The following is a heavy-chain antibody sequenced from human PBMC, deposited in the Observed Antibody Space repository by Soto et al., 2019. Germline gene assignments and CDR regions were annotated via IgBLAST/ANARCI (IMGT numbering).Heavy chain of an antibody. Sequence: QVQLQQWGAGLLKPSETLSLTCTVYGGSFSGYYWSWIRQPPGKGLEWIGEINHSGSTNYNPSLKSRVTISVDTCKNQFSLKVSSMTAADTAVYYCARVDTASDYWGQGTLVTVSS. CDR2: INHSGST. CDR3: ARVDTASDY. D-gene: IGHD5-18*01. V-gene: IGHV4-34*02. CDR1: GGSFSGYY. J-gene: IGHJ4*02.